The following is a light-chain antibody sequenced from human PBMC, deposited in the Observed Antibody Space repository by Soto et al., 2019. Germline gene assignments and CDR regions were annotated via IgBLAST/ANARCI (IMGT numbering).Light chain of an antibody. J-gene: IGLJ2*01. Sequence: QSALTQPPSASGSPGQSVTISCTGTSSDVGSYNLVSWYQQHPGKAPKLMIYEVSKRPSGVSNRFSGSKSGNTASLTISGLQAEEEADYYCCSYGGSSTFVFGAGTKLTVL. V-gene: IGLV2-23*02. CDR3: CSYGGSSTFV. CDR2: EVS. CDR1: SSDVGSYNL.